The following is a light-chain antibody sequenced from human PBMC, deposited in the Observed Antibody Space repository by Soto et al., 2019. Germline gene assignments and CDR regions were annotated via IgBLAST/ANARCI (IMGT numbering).Light chain of an antibody. CDR1: SSDVADYKY. J-gene: IGLJ1*01. V-gene: IGLV2-14*01. CDR2: EVT. Sequence: QSALTQPASVSGSPGQSITISCTGTSSDVADYKYVSWYQQHPGKAPKALIAEVTKRPSGVSDRFSGSKSGNMASLTISGLQAEDEADYYCSSYTTNSTLVFGTGTKVTVL. CDR3: SSYTTNSTLV.